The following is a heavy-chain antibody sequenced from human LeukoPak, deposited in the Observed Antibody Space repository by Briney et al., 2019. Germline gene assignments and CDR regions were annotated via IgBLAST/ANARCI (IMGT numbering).Heavy chain of an antibody. CDR2: ISYSGTT. D-gene: IGHD5-24*01. J-gene: IGHJ4*02. Sequence: SETLSLTCTVSGGSVSSGIYYWSWVRQPPGKELEWIGYISYSGTTNYSPSLKSRVTISVDTSKNQFSLKLSSVTAADTAVYYCARFRRDGYTKTFDYWGQGTLVTVSS. V-gene: IGHV4-61*01. CDR1: GGSVSSGIYY. CDR3: ARFRRDGYTKTFDY.